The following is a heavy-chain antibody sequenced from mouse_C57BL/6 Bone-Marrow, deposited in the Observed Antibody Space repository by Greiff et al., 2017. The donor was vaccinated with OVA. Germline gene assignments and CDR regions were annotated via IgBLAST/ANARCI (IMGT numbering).Heavy chain of an antibody. CDR3: TTRGGFITTVVGGAY. V-gene: IGHV14-4*01. CDR1: GFNIKDDY. Sequence: EVKLVESGAELVRPGASVKLSCTASGFNIKDDYMHWVKQRPEQGLEWIGWIDPENGDTEYASKFQGKATITADTSSNTAYLQLSSLTSEDTAVYYCTTRGGFITTVVGGAYWGQGTLVTVSA. CDR2: IDPENGDT. J-gene: IGHJ3*01. D-gene: IGHD1-1*01.